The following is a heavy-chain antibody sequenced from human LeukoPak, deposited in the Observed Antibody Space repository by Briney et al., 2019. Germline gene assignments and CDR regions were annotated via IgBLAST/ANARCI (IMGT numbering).Heavy chain of an antibody. CDR1: GGTFSSYA. V-gene: IGHV1-69*04. CDR3: ARDPRYCSSTSCYIDY. CDR2: VIPIFGIA. Sequence: SVKVSCKASGGTFSSYAISWVRQAPGQGLEWMGRVIPIFGIANYAQKFQGRVTITADKSTSTAYMELSSLRSEDTAVYYCARDPRYCSSTSCYIDYWGQGTLVTVSS. J-gene: IGHJ4*02. D-gene: IGHD2-2*02.